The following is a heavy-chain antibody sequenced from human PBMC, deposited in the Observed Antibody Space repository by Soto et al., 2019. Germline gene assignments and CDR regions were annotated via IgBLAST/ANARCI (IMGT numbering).Heavy chain of an antibody. V-gene: IGHV3-7*01. CDR2: IKQDGSEK. D-gene: IGHD3-16*02. CDR1: GFTFSSYW. CDR3: ASPLFYDYIWGSYRLVY. J-gene: IGHJ4*02. Sequence: EVQLVESGGGLVQPGGSLRLSCAASGFTFSSYWMSWVRQAPGKGLEWVANIKQDGSEKYYVDSVKGRFTISRDNAKNSLYLQMNSLRAEDTAVYYCASPLFYDYIWGSYRLVYWGQGTLVTVSS.